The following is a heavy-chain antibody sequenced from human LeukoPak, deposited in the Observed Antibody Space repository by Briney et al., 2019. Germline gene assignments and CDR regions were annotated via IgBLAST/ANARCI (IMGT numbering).Heavy chain of an antibody. D-gene: IGHD3-22*01. CDR2: ISYDGRYQ. CDR3: ARMMTDFDGSGHDIQRGAFDI. Sequence: GGSLRLSCAASGFTFNRYRMHRVRQAPGKGLEWVAVISYDGRYQFYADSVKGRFTVSRDNSKNTLFLQMNSLRAEDTAVYHCARMMTDFDGSGHDIQRGAFDIWGQGTMVTVS. J-gene: IGHJ3*02. V-gene: IGHV3-30*04. CDR1: GFTFNRYR.